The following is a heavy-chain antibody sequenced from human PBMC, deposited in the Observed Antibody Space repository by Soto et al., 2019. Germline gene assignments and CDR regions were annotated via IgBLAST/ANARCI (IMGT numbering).Heavy chain of an antibody. V-gene: IGHV4-39*02. D-gene: IGHD6-19*01. Sequence: SETLSLTCSISGGSFSSGPYYWVWIRHPPGKGLEWIGTIYYSGSTYYNPSLKSRLTISIDTSRSRFSLKLSSVTAADTAVYYCARDRRFSSGWRRGMDVWGQGTTVTVSS. J-gene: IGHJ6*02. CDR3: ARDRRFSSGWRRGMDV. CDR2: IYYSGST. CDR1: GGSFSSGPYY.